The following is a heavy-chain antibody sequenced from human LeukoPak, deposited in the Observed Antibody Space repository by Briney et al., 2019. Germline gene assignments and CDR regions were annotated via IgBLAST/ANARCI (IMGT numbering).Heavy chain of an antibody. CDR3: VGVDYEDEGLVY. J-gene: IGHJ4*02. Sequence: GGSLRLSCAASGFSITGYWMTWVRQAPGKGLEWVANINQDESKKNYVDSVKGRFTISRDNTKNSLHLEMHSLRVEDTAMYHCVGVDYEDEGLVYWGQGILVTVSS. CDR1: GFSITGYW. CDR2: INQDESKK. D-gene: IGHD3-16*01. V-gene: IGHV3-7*03.